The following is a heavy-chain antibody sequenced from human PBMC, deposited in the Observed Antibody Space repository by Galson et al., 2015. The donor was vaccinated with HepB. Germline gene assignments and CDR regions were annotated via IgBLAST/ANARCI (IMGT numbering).Heavy chain of an antibody. V-gene: IGHV1-69*06. CDR1: GGTLNNYG. D-gene: IGHD3-10*01. CDR2: ISPIFGAL. Sequence: SVKVSCKASGGTLNNYGISWVRQAPGQGLEWMGGISPIFGALHYAQKFQGRVTISADIFKNTVYMQLSSLTSEDTAVYYCARDRGYLIRGIRDVWGQGALVIVS. CDR3: ARDRGYLIRGIRDV. J-gene: IGHJ4*02.